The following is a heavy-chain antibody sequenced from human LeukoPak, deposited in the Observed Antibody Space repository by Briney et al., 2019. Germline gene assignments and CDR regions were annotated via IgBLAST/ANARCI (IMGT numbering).Heavy chain of an antibody. CDR3: AREMVGGYGPDY. Sequence: PGGSLRLSCAASGFTFSSYWMHWVRQAPGKGLVWVSRINSDGSSTSYADSVKGRFTISRDNAKNTLYLQMSSLRAEDTAVYYCAREMVGGYGPDYWGQGTLVTVSS. CDR2: INSDGSST. J-gene: IGHJ4*02. CDR1: GFTFSSYW. V-gene: IGHV3-74*01. D-gene: IGHD5-18*01.